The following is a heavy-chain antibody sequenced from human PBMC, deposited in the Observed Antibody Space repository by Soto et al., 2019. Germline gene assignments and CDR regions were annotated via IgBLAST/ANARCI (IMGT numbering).Heavy chain of an antibody. CDR2: IYPGDSDT. CDR1: GYSFTSYW. V-gene: IGHV5-51*07. CDR3: ARPQAPYSNYFSGYFDY. J-gene: IGHJ4*02. D-gene: IGHD4-4*01. Sequence: GESLKISRQGSGYSFTSYWIDWLHQMPGKGLEWMGIIYPGDSDTRYSPSFQGQVTISADKSISTAYLQWSSLKATDTAMYYWARPQAPYSNYFSGYFDYWGQGTLVTVSS.